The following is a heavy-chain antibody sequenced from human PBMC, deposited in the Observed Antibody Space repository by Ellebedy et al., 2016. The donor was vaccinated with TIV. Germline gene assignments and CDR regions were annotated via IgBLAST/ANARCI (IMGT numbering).Heavy chain of an antibody. CDR3: AKEGWELRGGYFDY. CDR1: GFPVSSNY. D-gene: IGHD1-26*01. V-gene: IGHV3-53*01. J-gene: IGHJ4*02. CDR2: IYSGGST. Sequence: GESLKISCAASGFPVSSNYMSWVRQAPGKGLQWVSVIYSGGSTYYADSVKGRFTISRDNSKNTLYLQMNSLRAEDTAVYYCAKEGWELRGGYFDYWGQGTLVTVSS.